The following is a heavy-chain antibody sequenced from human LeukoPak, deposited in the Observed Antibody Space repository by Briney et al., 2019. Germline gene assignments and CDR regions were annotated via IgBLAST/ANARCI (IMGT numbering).Heavy chain of an antibody. CDR2: IWYDGSNK. CDR1: GFTFSSYG. CDR3: AKDGDYYDSSGYIDY. Sequence: PGRSLRLSCAASGFTFSSYGMHWVRQAPGKGLEWVAAIWYDGSNKYYADSVKGRFTISRDNSKNTLYLQMNSLRAEDTAVYYCAKDGDYYDSSGYIDYWGQGTLVTVSS. D-gene: IGHD3-22*01. V-gene: IGHV3-33*06. J-gene: IGHJ4*02.